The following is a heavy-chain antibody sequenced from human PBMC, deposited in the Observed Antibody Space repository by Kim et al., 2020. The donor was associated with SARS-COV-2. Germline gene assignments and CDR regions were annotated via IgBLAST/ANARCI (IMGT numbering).Heavy chain of an antibody. CDR3: ARRGGSGWGAFDL. J-gene: IGHJ3*01. CDR1: GFTFTTYA. D-gene: IGHD6-19*01. CDR2: IRGSGANF. V-gene: IGHV3-23*01. Sequence: GGSLRLSCAASGFTFTTYAMNWVRQAPGKGLEWVSTIRGSGANFFYADSVRGRFTISRDISKNTLYLQLNSLRADDTAIYYCARRGGSGWGAFDLWGQGKMVIVSS.